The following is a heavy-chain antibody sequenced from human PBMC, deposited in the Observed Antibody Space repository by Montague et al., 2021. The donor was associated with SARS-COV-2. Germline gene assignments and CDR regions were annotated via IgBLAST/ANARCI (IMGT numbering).Heavy chain of an antibody. CDR1: GGSISSYY. D-gene: IGHD3-3*01. CDR2: IYYSGST. CDR3: ARHFPETNVGVVIHPGGMDA. Sequence: SETLSLTCTVSGGSISSYYWSWIRQPPGKGLELIGYIYYSGSTHYNPSLKSRVTLSVDTSKNQFSLKLSSVTAAATAVDYCARHFPETNVGVVIHPGGMDAWGQGTTVTVSS. V-gene: IGHV4-59*08. J-gene: IGHJ6*02.